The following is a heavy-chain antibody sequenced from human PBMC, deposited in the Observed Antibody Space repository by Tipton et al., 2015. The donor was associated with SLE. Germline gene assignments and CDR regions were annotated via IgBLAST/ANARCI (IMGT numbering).Heavy chain of an antibody. CDR3: ARRQTDPLGFDY. Sequence: PSLKSRVTISVDTSKNQFSLTLSSVTAADTAVYYCARRQTDPLGFDYWGQGTLVTVSS. J-gene: IGHJ4*02. V-gene: IGHV4-39*07. D-gene: IGHD7-27*01.